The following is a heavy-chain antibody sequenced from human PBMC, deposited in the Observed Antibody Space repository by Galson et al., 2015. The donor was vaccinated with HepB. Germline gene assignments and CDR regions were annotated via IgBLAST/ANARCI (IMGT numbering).Heavy chain of an antibody. CDR2: ISGSGNSI. V-gene: IGHV3-23*01. D-gene: IGHD2-2*01. CDR1: GLTFTNYA. CDR3: ARSVPAAL. J-gene: IGHJ4*02. Sequence: SLRLSCAASGLTFTNYAMTWVRQAPGKGLEWVSSISGSGNSIYCADSVKGRFTISRDNSKNTLSLQMNSLRAEDTAVYYCARSVPAALWGQGTLVTVSS.